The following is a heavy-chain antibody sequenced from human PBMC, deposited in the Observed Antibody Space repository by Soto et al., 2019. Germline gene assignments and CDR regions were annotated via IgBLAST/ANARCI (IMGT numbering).Heavy chain of an antibody. CDR3: AGTVAGTIYYYYYGMDV. V-gene: IGHV1-69*13. CDR2: IIPIFGTA. D-gene: IGHD6-19*01. CDR1: GGTFSSYA. Sequence: GASVKVSCKASGGTFSSYAISWVRQAPGQGLEWMGGIIPIFGTANYAQKFQGRVTITADESTSTAYMELSSLRSEDTAVYYCAGTVAGTIYYYYYGMDVWGQGTTVTVSS. J-gene: IGHJ6*02.